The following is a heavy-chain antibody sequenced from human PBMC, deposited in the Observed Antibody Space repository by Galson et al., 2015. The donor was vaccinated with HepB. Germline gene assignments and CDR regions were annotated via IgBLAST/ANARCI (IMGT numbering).Heavy chain of an antibody. CDR2: INHSGST. Sequence: ETLSLTCAVYGGSFSGYSWSWIRQPPGKGLEWIGEINHSGSTNYNPSLKSRVTISVDTSKNQFSLKLSSVTAADTAVYYCASYRPAADGYYYYSGMDVWGQGTTVTVSS. CDR3: ASYRPAADGYYYYSGMDV. J-gene: IGHJ6*02. V-gene: IGHV4-34*01. CDR1: GGSFSGYS. D-gene: IGHD6-13*01.